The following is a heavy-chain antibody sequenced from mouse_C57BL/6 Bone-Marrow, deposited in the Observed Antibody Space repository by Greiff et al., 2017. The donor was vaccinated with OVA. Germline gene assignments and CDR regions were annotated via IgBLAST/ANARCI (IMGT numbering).Heavy chain of an antibody. J-gene: IGHJ4*01. CDR2: ISGGGGNT. V-gene: IGHV5-9*01. CDR1: GFTFSSYT. Sequence: DVKLVESGGGLVKPGGSLKLSCAASGFTFSSYTMSWVRQTPEKRLEWVATISGGGGNTYYPDSVKGRFTISRDNAKNTLYLQMSSLRSEDTALYYCARYSSGYGYAMDYWGQGTSVTVSS. CDR3: ARYSSGYGYAMDY. D-gene: IGHD3-2*02.